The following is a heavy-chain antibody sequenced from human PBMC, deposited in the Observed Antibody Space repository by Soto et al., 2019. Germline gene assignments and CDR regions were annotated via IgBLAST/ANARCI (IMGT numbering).Heavy chain of an antibody. V-gene: IGHV4-59*08. Sequence: PSETLSLTCTVSGGSISSYYWSWIRQPPGKGLEWIGYIYYSGSTNYNPSLKSRVTISVDTSKNQFSLKLSSVTAADTAVYYCARQARLALAHNRYYFAYWGQGTLVTVSS. CDR1: GGSISSYY. J-gene: IGHJ4*02. D-gene: IGHD6-19*01. CDR2: IYYSGST. CDR3: ARQARLALAHNRYYFAY.